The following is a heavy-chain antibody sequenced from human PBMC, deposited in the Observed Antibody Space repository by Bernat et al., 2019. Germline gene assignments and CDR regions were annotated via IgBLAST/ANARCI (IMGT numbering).Heavy chain of an antibody. V-gene: IGHV1-2*04. CDR2: INPNSGGT. Sequence: QVQLVQSGADVKKPGASVKVSCKASGYTFTGYYMHWVRQAPGQGLEWMGWINPNSGGTNYAQKFQGWVTLTRDTSISTAYMELSRLRSDDTAVYYCARERADYYDSSGHDAFDIWGQGTVVTVSS. CDR3: ARERADYYDSSGHDAFDI. CDR1: GYTFTGYY. J-gene: IGHJ3*02. D-gene: IGHD3-22*01.